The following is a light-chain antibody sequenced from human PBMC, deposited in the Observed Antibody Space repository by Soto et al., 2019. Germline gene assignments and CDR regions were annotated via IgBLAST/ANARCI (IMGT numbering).Light chain of an antibody. CDR1: SSDVGGYNY. CDR3: SSYAASNNXYFV. J-gene: IGLJ3*02. CDR2: EVT. Sequence: QSALTQPPSASGSPGQSVTISCTGTSSDVGGYNYVSWYQQYPGRAPKLMIYEVTKRPSGVPDRFSGSKSGNTASLTVSGXXAEDEADYYCSSYAASNNXYFVFGGGTKL. V-gene: IGLV2-8*01.